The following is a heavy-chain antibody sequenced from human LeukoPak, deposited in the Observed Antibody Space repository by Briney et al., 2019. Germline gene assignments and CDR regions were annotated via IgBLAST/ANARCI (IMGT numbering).Heavy chain of an antibody. D-gene: IGHD5-24*01. CDR2: TYYRSKWYN. CDR1: GDSVSSNSAA. Sequence: SQTLSLTCAISGDSVSSNSAAWNWIRQSPSRGLEWLGRTYYRSKWYNDYAVSVKSRITINPDTSKNQFSLQLNSVTPEDTAVYYCARDLGKRWLLLTFAFDIWGQGTMVTVSS. V-gene: IGHV6-1*01. J-gene: IGHJ3*02. CDR3: ARDLGKRWLLLTFAFDI.